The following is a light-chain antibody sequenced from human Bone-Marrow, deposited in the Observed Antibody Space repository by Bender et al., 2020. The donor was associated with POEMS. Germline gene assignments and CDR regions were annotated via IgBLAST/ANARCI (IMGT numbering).Light chain of an antibody. V-gene: IGLV2-23*02. CDR2: DVS. J-gene: IGLJ3*02. CDR1: SSDIATYNY. Sequence: QSALAQPASVSGSPGQSITISCTGTSSDIATYNYVSWYQQHPGKAPKLMIYDVSNRPSGVSSRFSGSKSGNTASLTISGLQAEDEADYYCCSYAGSRTWVFGGGTKLIVL. CDR3: CSYAGSRTWV.